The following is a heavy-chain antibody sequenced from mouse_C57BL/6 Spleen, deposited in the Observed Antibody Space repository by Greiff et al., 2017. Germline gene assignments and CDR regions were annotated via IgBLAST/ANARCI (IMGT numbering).Heavy chain of an antibody. Sequence: EVQGVESVAELVRPGASVKLSCTASGFNIKNTYMHWVKQRPEQGLEWIGRIDPANGNTKYAPKFQGKATITADTSSNTAYLQLSSLTSEDTAIYYCARYYYGSSPWFAYWGQGTLVTVSA. D-gene: IGHD1-1*01. J-gene: IGHJ3*01. CDR3: ARYYYGSSPWFAY. CDR2: IDPANGNT. CDR1: GFNIKNTY. V-gene: IGHV14-3*01.